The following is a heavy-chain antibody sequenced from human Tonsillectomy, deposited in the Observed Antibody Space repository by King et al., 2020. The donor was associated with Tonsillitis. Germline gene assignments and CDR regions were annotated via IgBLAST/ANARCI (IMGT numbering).Heavy chain of an antibody. V-gene: IGHV1-8*01. Sequence: INWVRQGTGQGLEWMGWMDPSSGDADYSQKFQSRVAMTRNTSISTAYMELRKLRSEETAVYYCERGVDFWGQGTLVTVSS. J-gene: IGHJ4*02. CDR3: ERGVDF. CDR2: MDPSSGDA.